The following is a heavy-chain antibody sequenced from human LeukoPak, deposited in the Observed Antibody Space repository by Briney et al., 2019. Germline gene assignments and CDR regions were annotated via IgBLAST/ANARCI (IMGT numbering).Heavy chain of an antibody. CDR3: AKVQTRWLQFPYYFDY. CDR2: ISYDGSNK. Sequence: GGSLRLSCAASGFTFSSYAMHWVRQAPGKGLEWVAVISYDGSNKYYADSVKGRFTISRDNSKNTLYLQMNSLRAEDTAVYYCAKVQTRWLQFPYYFDYWGQGTLVTVSS. J-gene: IGHJ4*02. V-gene: IGHV3-30-3*01. D-gene: IGHD5-24*01. CDR1: GFTFSSYA.